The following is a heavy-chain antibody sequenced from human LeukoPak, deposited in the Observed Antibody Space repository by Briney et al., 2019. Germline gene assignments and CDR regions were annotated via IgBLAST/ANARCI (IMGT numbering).Heavy chain of an antibody. J-gene: IGHJ4*02. D-gene: IGHD6-19*01. CDR2: ISSSSSYI. CDR1: GFTFSSYS. Sequence: GGSLRLSCAASGFTFSSYSMNWVRQAPGKGLEWVSSISSSSSYIYYADSVKGRFTISGDNAKNSLYLQMNSLRAEDTAVYYCARDTSSGWYFSRSLGYWGQGTLVTVSS. V-gene: IGHV3-21*01. CDR3: ARDTSSGWYFSRSLGY.